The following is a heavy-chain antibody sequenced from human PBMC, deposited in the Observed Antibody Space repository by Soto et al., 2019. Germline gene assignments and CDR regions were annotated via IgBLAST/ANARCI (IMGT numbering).Heavy chain of an antibody. Sequence: DVQLVESGGALVQPGGFLRLSCEASGFTSGSYWMAWVRQAPGKGLEWVANIQQDGRERHYGDSVKGRFTISRDNAKNSLYLEMNSLRAEDTAFYYCVREGRLLGAFDIWGQGTMVTVSS. CDR2: IQQDGRER. CDR3: VREGRLLGAFDI. D-gene: IGHD3-10*01. V-gene: IGHV3-7*03. J-gene: IGHJ3*02. CDR1: GFTSGSYW.